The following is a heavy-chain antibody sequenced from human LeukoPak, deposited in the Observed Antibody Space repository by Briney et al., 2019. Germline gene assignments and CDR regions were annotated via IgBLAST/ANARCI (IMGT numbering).Heavy chain of an antibody. D-gene: IGHD4-17*01. CDR2: IYYSGST. CDR3: ARASGDYYYGMDV. Sequence: SETLSLTCTVSGGSISSGGYYWSCIRQHPGKGLEWIGYIYYSGSTYYNPSLKSRVTISVGTSKNQFSLKLSSVTAADTAVYYCARASGDYYYGMDVWGKGTTVTVSS. J-gene: IGHJ6*04. V-gene: IGHV4-31*03. CDR1: GGSISSGGYY.